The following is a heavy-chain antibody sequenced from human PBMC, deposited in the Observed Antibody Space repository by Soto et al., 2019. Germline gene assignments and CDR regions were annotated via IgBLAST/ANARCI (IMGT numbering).Heavy chain of an antibody. CDR2: ISGSDDST. J-gene: IGHJ6*01. CDR3: VKDWTGDTCPCMDV. V-gene: IGHV3-23*01. Sequence: EVQLLESGGGLVQPGGSLRLSCAASGFTFNNYAMTWVRQAPGKGLEWVSTISGSDDSTYYADSVTGLLTISRDNSKNALYLQMSSLRAEDTALYYCVKDWTGDTCPCMDVWGQGTTVTVSS. D-gene: IGHD2-8*02. CDR1: GFTFNNYA.